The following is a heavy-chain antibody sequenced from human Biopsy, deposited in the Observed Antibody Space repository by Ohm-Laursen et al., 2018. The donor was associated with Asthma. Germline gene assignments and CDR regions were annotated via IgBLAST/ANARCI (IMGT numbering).Heavy chain of an antibody. V-gene: IGHV4-31*03. Sequence: SQTLSLTCTVSYGSITSGGYYWTWIRQHPGKGLEWIGFIYYSGSIYYNPSLKSRVSISIDTSKNQFSLKLSSVTAADTAVYYCARAQDYYDSRGYYRSFDYWGQGTLVTVSS. CDR2: IYYSGSI. D-gene: IGHD3-22*01. J-gene: IGHJ4*02. CDR1: YGSITSGGYY. CDR3: ARAQDYYDSRGYYRSFDY.